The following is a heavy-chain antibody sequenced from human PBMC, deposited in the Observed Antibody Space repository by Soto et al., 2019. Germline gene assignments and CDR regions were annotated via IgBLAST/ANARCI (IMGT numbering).Heavy chain of an antibody. Sequence: GASVKVSCKASGYTFTSYDINWVRQATGQGLEWMGWMNPNSGNTGYAQKFQGRVTMTRNTSISTAYMELRSLRSDDTAVYYCARFIPDTAMTRIDYWGQGTLVTVSS. V-gene: IGHV1-8*01. D-gene: IGHD5-18*01. CDR3: ARFIPDTAMTRIDY. CDR2: MNPNSGNT. CDR1: GYTFTSYD. J-gene: IGHJ4*02.